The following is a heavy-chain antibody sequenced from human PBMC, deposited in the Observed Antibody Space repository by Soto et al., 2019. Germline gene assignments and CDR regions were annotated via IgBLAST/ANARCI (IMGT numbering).Heavy chain of an antibody. J-gene: IGHJ6*02. D-gene: IGHD6-13*01. V-gene: IGHV3-23*01. CDR1: GFTFSDYA. Sequence: LESGGGLVQPGGSLRLSCAASGFTFSDYAMTWVRQAPGKGLEWVSGISSSGGNTYYADSVKGRFTITRDNSKNTLSLQMDSLRAEDTAVYYCAKNGASSKTWYMWYYALDVWGQGTTVTVSS. CDR3: AKNGASSKTWYMWYYALDV. CDR2: ISSSGGNT.